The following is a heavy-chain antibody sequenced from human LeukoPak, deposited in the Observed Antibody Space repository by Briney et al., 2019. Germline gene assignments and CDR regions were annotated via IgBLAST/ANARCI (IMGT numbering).Heavy chain of an antibody. CDR3: ARGHVCSGGSCRKQYYFDY. V-gene: IGHV1-24*01. CDR1: GYTLTELS. J-gene: IGHJ4*02. Sequence: ASVKVSCKVSGYTLTELSMHWVRQAPGKGLEWMGGFDPEDGETIYAQKFQGRVTMTEDTSTDTAYMELSSLRSEDTAVYYCARGHVCSGGSCRKQYYFDYWGQGTLVTVSS. CDR2: FDPEDGET. D-gene: IGHD2-15*01.